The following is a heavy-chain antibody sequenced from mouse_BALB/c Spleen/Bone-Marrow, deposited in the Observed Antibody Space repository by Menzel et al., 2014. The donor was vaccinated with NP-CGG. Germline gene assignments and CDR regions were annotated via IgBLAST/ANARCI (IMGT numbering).Heavy chain of an antibody. V-gene: IGHV7-3*02. CDR1: GVTFTDYY. J-gene: IGHJ1*01. Sequence: EVKLMESGGGLVQPGGSLRLSCATSGVTFTDYYMSWVRQPPGKALEWLGLIRNKANGHTTEYSASVKGRFTISRDNSQSILYLQMNTLRAEDSATYYCARDINDGYYWYFDVWGAGTTVTVSS. CDR3: ARDINDGYYWYFDV. CDR2: IRNKANGHTT. D-gene: IGHD2-3*01.